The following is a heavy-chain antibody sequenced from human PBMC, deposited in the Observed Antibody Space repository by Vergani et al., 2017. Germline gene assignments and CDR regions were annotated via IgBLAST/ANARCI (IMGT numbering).Heavy chain of an antibody. CDR3: ARVRYRSYYYYMDV. V-gene: IGHV3-23*01. J-gene: IGHJ6*03. D-gene: IGHD4-11*01. CDR2: ISGSGGST. CDR1: GFTFSSYA. Sequence: EVQLLESGGGLVQPGGSLRLSCAASGFTFSSYAMSWVRQAPGKGLEWVSAISGSGGSTYYADSVKGRFTISRDNSKNALYLQMNSLRAEDTAVYYCARVRYRSYYYYMDVWSKGTTVTVSS.